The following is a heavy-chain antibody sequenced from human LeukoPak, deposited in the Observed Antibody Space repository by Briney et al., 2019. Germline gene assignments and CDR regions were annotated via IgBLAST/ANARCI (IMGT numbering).Heavy chain of an antibody. CDR2: ISGSGGST. D-gene: IGHD1-26*01. V-gene: IGHV3-23*01. J-gene: IGHJ4*02. Sequence: GGSLRLSCAASGFTFSSYAMSWVRQAPGKGLEWVSAISGSGGSTYYADSVKGRFTISRDNSKNTLYLQMNSLRVEDTAVYYCARGHPHGWELYLDYWGQGTLVTVSS. CDR1: GFTFSSYA. CDR3: ARGHPHGWELYLDY.